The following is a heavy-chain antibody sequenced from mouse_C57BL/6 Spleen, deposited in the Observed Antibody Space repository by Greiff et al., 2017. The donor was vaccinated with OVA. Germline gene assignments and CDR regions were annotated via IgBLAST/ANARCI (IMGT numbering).Heavy chain of an antibody. CDR2: INPYNGDT. V-gene: IGHV1-20*01. CDR1: GYSFTGYF. Sequence: VQLQQSGPELVKPGDSVKISCKASGYSFTGYFMNWVMQSHGKSLEWIGRINPYNGDTFYNQKFKGKATLTVDQSSSTAHMEIRSLTAEASEVYYCARDYDYWGQGTTLTVSS. J-gene: IGHJ2*01. CDR3: ARDYDY.